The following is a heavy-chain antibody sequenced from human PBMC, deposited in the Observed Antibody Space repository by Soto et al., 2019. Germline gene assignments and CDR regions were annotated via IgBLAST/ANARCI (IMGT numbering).Heavy chain of an antibody. CDR1: GASISSNNW. CDR3: ARRVRDTTMVPAYYFDY. CDR2: ISHTGST. Sequence: QVQLQESGPGLVEPSGTLSLNCAVSGASISSNNWWNWVRQPPGKGLEWIAEISHTGSTNYNSSLKSRVTISVDKSKNQFSLRLSSVTAADTAVYYCARRVRDTTMVPAYYFDYWGQGTLVTVSS. V-gene: IGHV4-4*02. D-gene: IGHD5-18*01. J-gene: IGHJ4*02.